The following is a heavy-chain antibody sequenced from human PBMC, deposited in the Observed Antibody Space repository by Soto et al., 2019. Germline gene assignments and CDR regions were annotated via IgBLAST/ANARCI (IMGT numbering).Heavy chain of an antibody. Sequence: SETLSLTCTVSGGSINSGYYSWTWIRQPPGKGLEWIGHIYHTGTTYYNTSLKGRVTISVDTSKNQFSLELSSVTAADTALYYCVSYGSGTYYSGYSFDFWSQGSLVT. V-gene: IGHV4-30-2*01. D-gene: IGHD3-10*01. CDR3: VSYGSGTYYSGYSFDF. J-gene: IGHJ4*02. CDR1: GGSINSGYYS. CDR2: IYHTGTT.